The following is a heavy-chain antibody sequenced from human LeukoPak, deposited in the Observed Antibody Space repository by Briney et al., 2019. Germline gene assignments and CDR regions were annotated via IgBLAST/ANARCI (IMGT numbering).Heavy chain of an antibody. CDR1: GYTFTGYY. CDR2: INPNSGGT. CDR3: ARDHGYSYGNSDY. Sequence: ASVKVSCKASGYTFTGYYMHWVRQAPGQGLEWIGRINPNSGGTNYAQKFQGRVTMTRDTSISTAYMELSRLRSDDTAVYYCARDHGYSYGNSDYWGQGTLVTVS. J-gene: IGHJ4*02. V-gene: IGHV1-2*06. D-gene: IGHD5-18*01.